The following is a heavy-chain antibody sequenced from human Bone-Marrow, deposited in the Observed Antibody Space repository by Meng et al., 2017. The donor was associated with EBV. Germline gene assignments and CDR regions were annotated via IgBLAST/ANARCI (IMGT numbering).Heavy chain of an antibody. CDR1: GGSIRSSNW. CDR2: IFYGGST. Sequence: VQLKASGPRLVKPSGTLSLTCVVSGGSIRSSNWWSWVRQPPGKGLEWIGEIFYGGSTNYNPSLESRVTISVDKSKNQFSLKLSSVTAADTAVYYCAAGFRELVRSRDYWGQGTLVTVSS. CDR3: AAGFRELVRSRDY. D-gene: IGHD3-10*01. V-gene: IGHV4-4*02. J-gene: IGHJ4*02.